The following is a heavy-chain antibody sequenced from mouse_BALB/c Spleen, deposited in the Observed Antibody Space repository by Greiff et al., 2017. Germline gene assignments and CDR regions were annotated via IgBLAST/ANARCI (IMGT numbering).Heavy chain of an antibody. CDR1: GYSFTSYY. CDR2: IDPFNGGT. J-gene: IGHJ2*01. Sequence: EVQLQQSGAGLVKPGASVKISCKASGYSFTSYYMHWVKQSHGKSLEWIGYIDPFNGGTSYNQKFKGKATLTVDKSSSTAYMHLSSLTSEDSAVYYCETGTSLFDYWGQGTTLTVSS. V-gene: IGHV1-28*01. D-gene: IGHD4-1*01. CDR3: ETGTSLFDY.